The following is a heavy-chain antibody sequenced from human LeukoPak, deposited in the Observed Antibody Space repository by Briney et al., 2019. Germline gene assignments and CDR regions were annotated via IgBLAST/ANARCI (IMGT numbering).Heavy chain of an antibody. J-gene: IGHJ6*02. CDR3: ARYASSSSSGYYGMDV. V-gene: IGHV4-59*08. D-gene: IGHD6-6*01. CDR1: GDSDIGNY. Sequence: SETLSLTCTVSGDSDIGNYWSWIRQPPGKGLEWIGDIYNSGSTNYNPSLKSRVTISADTSKSQFSLKLSSVTAADTAVYFCARYASSSSSGYYGMDVWGQGTTVTVSS. CDR2: IYNSGST.